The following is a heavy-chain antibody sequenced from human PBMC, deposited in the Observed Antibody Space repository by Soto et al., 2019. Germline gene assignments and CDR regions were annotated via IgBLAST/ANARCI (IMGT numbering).Heavy chain of an antibody. CDR1: GYTFTRYT. CDR2: INPDNGNT. V-gene: IGHV1-3*01. CDR3: ARGIATGQLDP. Sequence: QVQLVQSGAEVKKPGASVKISCKASGYTFTRYTMNWVRQAPGQRLEWMGWINPDNGNTKSSQKFQDRVLITRDAAASTAYMDLSSMRSEDTAVYYGARGIATGQLDPWGQGTLVTVSS. J-gene: IGHJ5*02. D-gene: IGHD2-15*01.